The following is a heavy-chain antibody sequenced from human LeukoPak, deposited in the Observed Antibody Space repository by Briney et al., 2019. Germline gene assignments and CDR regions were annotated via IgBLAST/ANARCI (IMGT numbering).Heavy chain of an antibody. J-gene: IGHJ4*02. CDR1: GFTFSSYW. Sequence: GGSLRLSCAASGFTFSSYWMHWVRQAPGQGLVWVSRVNSDGSSTSYAESVKGRFTISRDNAKNTLYLQMNSLRAEDTAVYYCARDPTLQTYYDYVWGSYSGFDYWGQGTLVTVSS. D-gene: IGHD3-16*01. V-gene: IGHV3-74*01. CDR3: ARDPTLQTYYDYVWGSYSGFDY. CDR2: VNSDGSST.